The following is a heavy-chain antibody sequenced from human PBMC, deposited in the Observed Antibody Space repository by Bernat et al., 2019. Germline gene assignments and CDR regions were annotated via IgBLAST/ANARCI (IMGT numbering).Heavy chain of an antibody. CDR1: GFTFSRND. D-gene: IGHD3-10*01. V-gene: IGHV3-23*01. J-gene: IGHJ6*03. CDR2: ISGRGDSI. Sequence: EVQVLESGGGLVQPGGSLRLSCAASGFTFSRNDMSWLRQAPGKGLGWVSDISGRGDSIYYADSVKGRFTISRDNSKNTLYLQRNSLRAEDTALYYCAKGLVGNGDFYYYMDVWGKGTTVTVSS. CDR3: AKGLVGNGDFYYYMDV.